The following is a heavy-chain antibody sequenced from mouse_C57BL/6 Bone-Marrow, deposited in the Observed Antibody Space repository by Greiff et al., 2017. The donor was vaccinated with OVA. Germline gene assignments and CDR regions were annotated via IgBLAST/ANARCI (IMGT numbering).Heavy chain of an antibody. D-gene: IGHD2-2*01. CDR3: ARKGLRLEYYFDY. CDR2: INPGSGGT. Sequence: VQLQQSGAELVRPGTSVKVSCKASGYAFTNYLIEGVKQRPGQGLEWSGVINPGSGGTNYNEKFKGKATLTADKSSSTAYMQLSSLTSEDSAVYFCARKGLRLEYYFDYWGQGTTLTVSS. V-gene: IGHV1-54*01. J-gene: IGHJ2*01. CDR1: GYAFTNYL.